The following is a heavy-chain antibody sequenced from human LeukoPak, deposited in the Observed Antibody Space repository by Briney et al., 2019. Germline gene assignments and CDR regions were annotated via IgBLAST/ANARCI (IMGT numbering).Heavy chain of an antibody. D-gene: IGHD5-18*01. CDR1: GFTVSSKY. J-gene: IGHJ4*02. CDR2: FYSSGTT. Sequence: GGSLRLSCVVSGFTVSSKYMTWVRQAPGKGLEWVSVFYSSGTTNYADSVKGRFIISRDNSKNTLYLQMNSLRAEDTAVYYCAKGDTGYSYGDYFDYWGQGTLVTVS. V-gene: IGHV3-53*01. CDR3: AKGDTGYSYGDYFDY.